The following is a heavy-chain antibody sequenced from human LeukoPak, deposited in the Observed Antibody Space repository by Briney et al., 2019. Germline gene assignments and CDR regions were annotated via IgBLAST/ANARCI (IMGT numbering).Heavy chain of an antibody. CDR2: INSDGSTT. CDR1: GFTFSSDW. D-gene: IGHD2-15*01. V-gene: IGHV3-74*03. Sequence: GGSLRVSCAASGFTFSSDWMHWARQAPGKGLVWVSRINSDGSTTKYADSVRGRFTISRDNAKNTLYLQMNSLGAEDTAVYYCARDRYYSFDYWGQGTLVTVSS. J-gene: IGHJ4*02. CDR3: ARDRYYSFDY.